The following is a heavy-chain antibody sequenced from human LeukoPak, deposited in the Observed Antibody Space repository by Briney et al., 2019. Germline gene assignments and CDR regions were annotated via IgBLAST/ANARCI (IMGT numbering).Heavy chain of an antibody. J-gene: IGHJ3*02. CDR2: IYPGDSDT. Sequence: GESLQISCKGSGYSFTYYWIGWVRQMPGKGLEWMGIIYPGDSDTRYSPSFQGQVTISADKSISTAYLRWSSLKASDTAMYYCARILQPAARGALDIWGQGTMVTVSS. V-gene: IGHV5-51*01. CDR1: GYSFTYYW. CDR3: ARILQPAARGALDI. D-gene: IGHD2-2*01.